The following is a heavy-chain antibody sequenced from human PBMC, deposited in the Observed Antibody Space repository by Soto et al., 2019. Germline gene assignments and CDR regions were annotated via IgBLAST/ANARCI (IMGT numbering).Heavy chain of an antibody. CDR3: AKITMIVVVIPPYDAFDI. V-gene: IGHV3-23*01. CDR2: ISGSGGST. D-gene: IGHD3-22*01. CDR1: GFTFSSYA. J-gene: IGHJ3*02. Sequence: GGSLRLSCAASGFTFSSYAMSWVRQAPGKGLEWVSAISGSGGSTYYADSVKGRFTISRDNSKKTLYLQMNSLRAEDTAVYYCAKITMIVVVIPPYDAFDIWGQGTMVTVSS.